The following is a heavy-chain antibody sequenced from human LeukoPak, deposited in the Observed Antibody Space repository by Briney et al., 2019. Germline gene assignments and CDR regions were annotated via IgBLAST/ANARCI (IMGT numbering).Heavy chain of an antibody. D-gene: IGHD6-6*01. Sequence: ASVKVSCKTSGYTFNNYGISWVRQAPGQGLEWMGWISGYNGNTNYAQKFRGRVTITADKSTSTAYMELSSLRSEDTAVYYCASEVISSSNFDYWGQGTLVTVSS. J-gene: IGHJ4*02. CDR3: ASEVISSSNFDY. V-gene: IGHV1-18*01. CDR1: GYTFNNYG. CDR2: ISGYNGNT.